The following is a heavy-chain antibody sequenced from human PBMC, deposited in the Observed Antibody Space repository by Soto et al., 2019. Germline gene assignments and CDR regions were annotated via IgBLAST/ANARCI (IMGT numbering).Heavy chain of an antibody. CDR2: IDPSDSYT. Sequence: LGESLKISCKGSGYSFTSYWISWVRQMPGKGLEWMGRIDPSDSYTNYSPSFQGHVTISADKSISAAYLQWSSLKASDTAMYYCARPRRSWSYYAYYYYGMDVWCQGTTVTVSS. V-gene: IGHV5-10-1*01. D-gene: IGHD1-26*01. CDR3: ARPRRSWSYYAYYYYGMDV. CDR1: GYSFTSYW. J-gene: IGHJ6*02.